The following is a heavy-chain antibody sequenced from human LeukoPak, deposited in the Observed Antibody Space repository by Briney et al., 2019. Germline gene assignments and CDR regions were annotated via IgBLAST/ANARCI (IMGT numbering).Heavy chain of an antibody. CDR3: AREDYDFWSGYHGSDY. Sequence: GASVKVSCKASGYTFTSYGISWVRRAPGQGLEWMGWISAYNGNTNYAQKLQGRVTMTTDTSTSTAYMELRSLRSDDTAVYYCAREDYDFWSGYHGSDYWGQGTLVTVSS. V-gene: IGHV1-18*01. CDR2: ISAYNGNT. D-gene: IGHD3-3*01. J-gene: IGHJ4*02. CDR1: GYTFTSYG.